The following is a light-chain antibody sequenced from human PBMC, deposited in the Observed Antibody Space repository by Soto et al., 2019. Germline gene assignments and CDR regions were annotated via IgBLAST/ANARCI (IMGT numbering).Light chain of an antibody. CDR1: QSVSSSY. V-gene: IGKV3-20*01. Sequence: EIVLTQSPGTLSLSPGERATLSCRASQSVSSSYLAWYQQKPGQAPRLLIYGASSRATGIPDRLSGSGSGTDFTLTISRLEPEDFAGYYCQQYGSSPPLFTFGPGTKVDIK. CDR2: GAS. CDR3: QQYGSSPPLFT. J-gene: IGKJ3*01.